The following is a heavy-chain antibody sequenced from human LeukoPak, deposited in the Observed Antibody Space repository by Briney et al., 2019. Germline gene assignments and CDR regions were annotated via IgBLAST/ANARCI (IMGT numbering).Heavy chain of an antibody. CDR2: IIPIFGTA. J-gene: IGHJ6*04. D-gene: IGHD3-9*01. CDR3: ARDYYDILTGYFNYYYYGMDA. Sequence: ASVKVSCKASGGTFSSYAISWVRQAPGQGLEWMGGIIPIFGTANYAQKFQGRVTITADKSTSTAYMELSSLRSEDTAVYYCARDYYDILTGYFNYYYYGMDAWGKGTTVTVSS. CDR1: GGTFSSYA. V-gene: IGHV1-69*06.